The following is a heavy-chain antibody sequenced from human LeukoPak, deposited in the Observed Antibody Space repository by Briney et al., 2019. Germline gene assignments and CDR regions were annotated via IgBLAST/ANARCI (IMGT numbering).Heavy chain of an antibody. Sequence: SGTLSLTCSVSGGSISSSSYYWGWIRQPPGKGLEWIGSIYDSESTYYNPSPKSRVTISVDTSKNPFSLKLSSVPAADTAVDYCARTTYYFGSRSYYKFFDYWGQGTLVTVSS. CDR2: IYDSEST. V-gene: IGHV4-39*01. CDR1: GGSISSSSYY. J-gene: IGHJ4*02. CDR3: ARTTYYFGSRSYYKFFDY. D-gene: IGHD3-10*01.